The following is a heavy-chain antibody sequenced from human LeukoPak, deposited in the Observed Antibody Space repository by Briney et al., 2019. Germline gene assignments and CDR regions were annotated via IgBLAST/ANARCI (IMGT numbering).Heavy chain of an antibody. V-gene: IGHV4-59*01. Sequence: PSETLSLTCTVSGGSISSYYWSWIRQPPGKGLGWIVYIYYSGSTNYNPSLKSRVTISVDTSKNQFSLKLSSVTAADTAVYYCASQRIVGATFDYWGQGTLVTVSS. CDR1: GGSISSYY. CDR2: IYYSGST. J-gene: IGHJ4*02. D-gene: IGHD1-26*01. CDR3: ASQRIVGATFDY.